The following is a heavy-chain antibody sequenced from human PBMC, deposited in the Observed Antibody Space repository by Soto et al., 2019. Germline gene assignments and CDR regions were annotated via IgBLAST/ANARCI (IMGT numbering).Heavy chain of an antibody. CDR3: ARGNPIFDSSGLAFDY. V-gene: IGHV4-31*03. J-gene: IGHJ4*02. CDR2: IYYDGRT. Sequence: QLHLQESGPGLVKPSQTLSLTCTVSGGSISSHSNYWSWIRQHPGKGLEWIGYIYYDGRTYFNPSLQSRLSMSLDTSENQFSLKLSSLTAADTAVYFCARGNPIFDSSGLAFDYWGPGTLVTVSS. CDR1: GGSISSHSNY. D-gene: IGHD3-22*01.